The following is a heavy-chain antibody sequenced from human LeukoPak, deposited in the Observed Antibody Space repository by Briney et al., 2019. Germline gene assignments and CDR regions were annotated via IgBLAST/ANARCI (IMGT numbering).Heavy chain of an antibody. CDR3: ARSRIGVEDY. J-gene: IGHJ4*02. V-gene: IGHV3-30-3*01. Sequence: GGSLRLSCAASGFTFSSYAMHWVRQAPGKGLEWVAVISYDGSNKYYADSVKGRFTISRDNSKNTLYLQMNSLRAEDTTVYYCARSRIGVEDYWGQGTLVTVSS. CDR1: GFTFSSYA. D-gene: IGHD3-10*01. CDR2: ISYDGSNK.